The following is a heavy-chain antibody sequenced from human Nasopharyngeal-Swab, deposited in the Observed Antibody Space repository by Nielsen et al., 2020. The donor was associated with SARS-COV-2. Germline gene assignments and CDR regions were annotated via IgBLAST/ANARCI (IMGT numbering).Heavy chain of an antibody. Sequence: GGSLRLSCAASGFTFSEYAFHWVRQAPGKGLEWVTVISGVGESTHYADSVKGRFSISRVDSRETVYLQMDSLRAEDTAVYYCARDPSFVGSLEFDLWGRGTLVTVSS. CDR2: ISGVGEST. J-gene: IGHJ4*02. CDR3: ARDPSFVGSLEFDL. D-gene: IGHD1-26*01. V-gene: IGHV3-23*01. CDR1: GFTFSEYA.